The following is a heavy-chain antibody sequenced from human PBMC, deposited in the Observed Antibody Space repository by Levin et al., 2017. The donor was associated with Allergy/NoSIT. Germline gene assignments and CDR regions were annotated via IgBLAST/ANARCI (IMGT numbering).Heavy chain of an antibody. CDR1: GFTFSSYA. D-gene: IGHD1-26*01. CDR3: ARDPGGSYGDGYYGMDV. J-gene: IGHJ6*02. Sequence: PGGSLRLSCAASGFTFSSYAMHWVRQAPGKGLEWVAVISYDGSNKYYADSVKGRFTISRDNSKNTLYLQMNSLRAEDTAVYYCARDPGGSYGDGYYGMDVWGQGTTVTVSS. CDR2: ISYDGSNK. V-gene: IGHV3-30*04.